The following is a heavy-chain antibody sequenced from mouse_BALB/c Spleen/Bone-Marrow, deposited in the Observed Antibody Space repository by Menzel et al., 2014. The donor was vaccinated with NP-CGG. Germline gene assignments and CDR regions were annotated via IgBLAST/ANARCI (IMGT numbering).Heavy chain of an antibody. J-gene: IGHJ4*01. Sequence: VMLVDSGPEVVRPGVSVKISCKGSGYTFTDYAMHWVKQSHAKSLEWIGVISTYNGNTNYNQKFKGKATMTVDKSSSTAYMELARLTSEDSAIYYCAREVRAPWYAMDYWGQGTSVTVSS. D-gene: IGHD2-14*01. V-gene: IGHV1-67*01. CDR1: GYTFTDYA. CDR2: ISTYNGNT. CDR3: AREVRAPWYAMDY.